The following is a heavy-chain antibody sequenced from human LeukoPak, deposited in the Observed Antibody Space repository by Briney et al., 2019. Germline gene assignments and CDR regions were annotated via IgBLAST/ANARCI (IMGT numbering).Heavy chain of an antibody. D-gene: IGHD1-14*01. CDR2: ISYDGSNK. CDR3: ARDNPPNHIRYYFDY. CDR1: GFTFSSYA. J-gene: IGHJ4*02. Sequence: GRSLRLSCAASGFTFSSYAMHWVRQAPGKGLEWVAVISYDGSNKYYADSVKSRFTISRDNSKNTLYLQMNSLRAEDTAVYYCARDNPPNHIRYYFDYWGQGTLVTVSS. V-gene: IGHV3-30-3*01.